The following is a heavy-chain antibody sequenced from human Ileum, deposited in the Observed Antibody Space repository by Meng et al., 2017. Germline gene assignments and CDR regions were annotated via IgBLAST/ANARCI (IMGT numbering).Heavy chain of an antibody. J-gene: IGHJ4*02. CDR3: ARHGGYSQDF. Sequence: QGQLQEAGPGLVSPSGALALTWAVSSGSISSNTYWSWVRQPPGKGLEWIGQISHSGSAYYNPSLKSRVTMSVDKSKSQFSLMLTSVTAADTAIYYCARHGGYSQDFWGQGTLVTVSS. V-gene: IGHV4-4*02. CDR2: ISHSGSA. CDR1: SGSISSNTY. D-gene: IGHD4-23*01.